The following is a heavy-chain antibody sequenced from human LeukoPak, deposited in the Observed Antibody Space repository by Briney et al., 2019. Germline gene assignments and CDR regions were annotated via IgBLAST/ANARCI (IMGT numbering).Heavy chain of an antibody. Sequence: SETLSLTCTVSGGSISSYYWSWIRQPPGKGLEWIGYIYYSGNTNYNPSLKSRVTISVDTSKTQFSLRRSSVNAADTAVYYCARQAAAGYNWFDTWGQGTLVTVSS. D-gene: IGHD6-13*01. CDR3: ARQAAAGYNWFDT. J-gene: IGHJ5*02. CDR1: GGSISSYY. CDR2: IYYSGNT. V-gene: IGHV4-59*01.